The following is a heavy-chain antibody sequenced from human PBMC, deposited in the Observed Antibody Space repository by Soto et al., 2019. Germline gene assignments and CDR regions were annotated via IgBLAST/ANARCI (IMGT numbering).Heavy chain of an antibody. CDR1: GGSISSYY. D-gene: IGHD4-17*01. V-gene: IGHV4-59*01. CDR3: ARADYGGKLI. J-gene: IGHJ4*02. CDR2: IYYSGST. Sequence: QVQLQESGPGLVKPSETLSLTCTVSGGSISSYYWSWIRQPPGKGLEWIGYIYYSGSTNYNPSLKRRVTISVDTSKNQFSLKLSSVTAADTAVYYCARADYGGKLIWGQGTLVTVSS.